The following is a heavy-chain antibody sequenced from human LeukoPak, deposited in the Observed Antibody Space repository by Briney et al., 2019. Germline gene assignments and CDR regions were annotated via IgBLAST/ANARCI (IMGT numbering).Heavy chain of an antibody. Sequence: PGGSLRLSCAASEFTYGMNWVRQAPGTGLECVSAISSSGSNTYYADSVKGRFTISRDNSKNTLYLQMNSLRAEDTAVYYCARDDYGKYFLDYWGQGTLVAVSS. D-gene: IGHD4-17*01. CDR1: EFTYG. CDR3: ARDDYGKYFLDY. CDR2: ISSSGSNT. J-gene: IGHJ4*02. V-gene: IGHV3-23*01.